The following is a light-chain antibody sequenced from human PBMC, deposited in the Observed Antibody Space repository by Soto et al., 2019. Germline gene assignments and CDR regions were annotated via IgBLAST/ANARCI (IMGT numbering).Light chain of an antibody. Sequence: DIQMTQSPSTLSASVGDRVTITCRASQSINSWLAWYQQKPGKAPKLLIYKASSLESGVPSRFSCSGSGTEFTLTISILQPDDFATYYCQQYNSYSPPWTFGQATKVEIK. CDR2: KAS. CDR3: QQYNSYSPPWT. V-gene: IGKV1-5*03. CDR1: QSINSW. J-gene: IGKJ1*01.